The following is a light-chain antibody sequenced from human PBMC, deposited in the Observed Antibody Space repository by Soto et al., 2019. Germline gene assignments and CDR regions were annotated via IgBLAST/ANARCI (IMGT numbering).Light chain of an antibody. CDR3: CSYTTSNTRQIV. CDR2: DVS. V-gene: IGLV2-14*01. CDR1: SSDVGGYNY. J-gene: IGLJ1*01. Sequence: QSALTQPASVSGSPGQSITISCTGTSSDVGGYNYVSWYQQQPGKAPKFMIYDVSNRPSGVSNRFSGSKSGNTASLTISGIQAEDEADYYCCSYTTSNTRQIVFGTGTKVTVL.